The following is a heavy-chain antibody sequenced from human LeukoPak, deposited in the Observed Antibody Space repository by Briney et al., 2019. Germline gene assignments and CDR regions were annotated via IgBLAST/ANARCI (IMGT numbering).Heavy chain of an antibody. CDR3: AKGLYSSGWYDLDY. V-gene: IGHV3-23*01. CDR2: ISGSGGST. Sequence: GGSLRLSCAASGFTFSSYAMSWVRQAPGKGLEWVSAISGSGGSTYYADSVKGRFIISRDNSKNTLYLQMNSLRAEDTAVYYCAKGLYSSGWYDLDYWGQGTLVTVSS. J-gene: IGHJ4*02. D-gene: IGHD6-19*01. CDR1: GFTFSSYA.